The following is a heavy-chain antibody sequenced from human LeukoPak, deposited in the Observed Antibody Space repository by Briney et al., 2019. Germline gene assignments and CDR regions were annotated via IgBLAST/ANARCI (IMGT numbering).Heavy chain of an antibody. J-gene: IGHJ3*02. CDR3: ARETYDILTGYYNWFFDI. V-gene: IGHV4-30-4*01. D-gene: IGHD3-9*01. Sequence: SQTLSLTCTVSGGSISSGDYYWSWIRQPPGKGLEWIGYIYHSGSTYYNPSLKSRVTISVDTSKNQFSLKLRFVTAADTAVYYCARETYDILTGYYNWFFDIWGQGTMVTVSS. CDR1: GGSISSGDYY. CDR2: IYHSGST.